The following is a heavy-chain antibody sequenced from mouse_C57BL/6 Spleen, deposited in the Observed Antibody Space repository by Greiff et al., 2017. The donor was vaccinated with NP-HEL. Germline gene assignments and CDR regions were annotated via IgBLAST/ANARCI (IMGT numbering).Heavy chain of an antibody. CDR2: IYPGSGST. V-gene: IGHV1-55*01. J-gene: IGHJ2*01. Sequence: VQLQQPGAELVKPGASVKMSCKASGYTFTSYWITWVKQRPGQGLAWIGDIYPGSGSTNYNEKFKSKATLTVDTSSSTAYMQLSSLTSEDSAVYYGARPSSGYVSDYWGQGTTLTVSS. CDR3: ARPSSGYVSDY. D-gene: IGHD3-2*02. CDR1: GYTFTSYW.